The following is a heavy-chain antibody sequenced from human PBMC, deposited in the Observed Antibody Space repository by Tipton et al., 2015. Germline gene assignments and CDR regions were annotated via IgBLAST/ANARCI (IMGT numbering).Heavy chain of an antibody. V-gene: IGHV3-23*01. CDR2: ISGSGGGT. D-gene: IGHD3-16*01. CDR1: GFTFSSYA. Sequence: SLRLSCAASGFTFSSYAMSWVRQAPGKGLEWVSAISGSGGGTYYADSVKGRFTISRDNSKNMLYLEMNSLRAEDTAIYNCAKRPRFIRLGLNDYRGQGTLVSVTS. CDR3: AKRPRFIRLGLNDY. J-gene: IGHJ4*02.